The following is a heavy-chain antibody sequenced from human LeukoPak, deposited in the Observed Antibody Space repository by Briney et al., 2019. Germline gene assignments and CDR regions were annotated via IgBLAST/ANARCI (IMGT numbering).Heavy chain of an antibody. V-gene: IGHV1-8*01. CDR1: GYTFSSYD. CDR3: ARDAPKGAFDI. Sequence: ASVKVSCKTSGYTFSSYDINWVRQASGQGLEWMGWINTNTGNTGYPEKFRGRVTMTRTTSINTAYMELRNLRAEDTAVYYCARDAPKGAFDIWGQGTMVTVSS. CDR2: INTNTGNT. J-gene: IGHJ3*02. D-gene: IGHD2-2*01.